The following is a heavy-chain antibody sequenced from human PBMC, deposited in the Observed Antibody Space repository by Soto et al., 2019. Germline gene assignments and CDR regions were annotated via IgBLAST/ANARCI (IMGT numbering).Heavy chain of an antibody. CDR3: ASGRVEDSSGWATYFDY. D-gene: IGHD6-19*01. CDR1: GFTFSGYS. CDR2: INTNGVNT. J-gene: IGHJ4*02. Sequence: EVQLVESGGGLVQPGGSLRRSSAAAGFTFSGYSMFWGRQAPGKGLEYVSAINTNGVNTFYAKSVKSRFTISRDNSKNTMYLQMGSLRAADMAVYYCASGRVEDSSGWATYFDYCGKRTQVTVSS. V-gene: IGHV3-64*01.